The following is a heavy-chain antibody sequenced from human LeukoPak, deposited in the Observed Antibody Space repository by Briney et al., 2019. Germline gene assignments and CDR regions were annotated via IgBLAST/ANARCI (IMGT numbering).Heavy chain of an antibody. D-gene: IGHD3-10*01. Sequence: SETLSLTCTVSGGSLSLYYWNWIRQPAGKGLEWLGRIFTSGITNHNPPLKSRVTMSVDTSKSQVSLNLSSVTAADTAVYYCARESSGTYYNPLGYMDVWGKGTTVTVSS. CDR1: GGSLSLYY. V-gene: IGHV4-4*07. CDR3: ARESSGTYYNPLGYMDV. J-gene: IGHJ6*03. CDR2: IFTSGIT.